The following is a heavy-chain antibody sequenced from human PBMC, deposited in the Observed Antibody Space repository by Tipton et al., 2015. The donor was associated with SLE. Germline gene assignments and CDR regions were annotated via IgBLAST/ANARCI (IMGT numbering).Heavy chain of an antibody. Sequence: YLRLSCAASGFTFSTYAMHWVRQAPGKGLEWVAVMSYDGSNKYYADSVKGRFTISRDNSKNTLYLQMNSLRADDTAVYYCATQRGRDAFDIWGQGTLVTVSS. CDR1: GFTFSTYA. V-gene: IGHV3-30*04. D-gene: IGHD3-16*01. J-gene: IGHJ3*02. CDR2: MSYDGSNK. CDR3: ATQRGRDAFDI.